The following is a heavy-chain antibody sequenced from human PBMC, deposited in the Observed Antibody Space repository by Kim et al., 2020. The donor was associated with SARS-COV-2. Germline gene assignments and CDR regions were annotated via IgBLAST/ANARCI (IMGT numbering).Heavy chain of an antibody. D-gene: IGHD5-18*01. Sequence: NSNPPLKSRVTISVDTSKNQFSLKLSSVTAADTAVYYCARGVYSYGYYYWGQGTLVTVSS. CDR3: ARGVYSYGYYY. V-gene: IGHV4-34*01. J-gene: IGHJ4*02.